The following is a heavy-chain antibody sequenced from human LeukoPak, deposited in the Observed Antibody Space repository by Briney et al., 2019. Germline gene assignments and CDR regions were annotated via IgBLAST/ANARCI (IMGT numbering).Heavy chain of an antibody. J-gene: IGHJ6*02. CDR3: ASLAVTYYYYYGMDV. CDR2: ISSSSSYI. Sequence: GGSLRLSCAASGFTVSSNYMSWVRQAPGKGLEWVSSISSSSSYIYYADSVKGRFTISRDNAKNSLYLQMNSLRAEDTAVYYCASLAVTYYYYYGMDVWGQGTTVTVSS. V-gene: IGHV3-21*01. CDR1: GFTVSSNY. D-gene: IGHD6-19*01.